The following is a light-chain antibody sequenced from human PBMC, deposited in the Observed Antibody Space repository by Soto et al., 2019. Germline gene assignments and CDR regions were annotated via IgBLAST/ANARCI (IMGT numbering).Light chain of an antibody. CDR2: DAS. Sequence: IVLTQSPSTLSLSPGAMATLSCRAIQSIGYYLAWYQEKPGQAPRLLIYDASIRATGIPARFSGSWSGTDFTLTINGLEPEDSAVYYCQQRGNWPPTWTFGQGTKVDIK. CDR1: QSIGYY. CDR3: QQRGNWPPTWT. V-gene: IGKV3-11*01. J-gene: IGKJ1*01.